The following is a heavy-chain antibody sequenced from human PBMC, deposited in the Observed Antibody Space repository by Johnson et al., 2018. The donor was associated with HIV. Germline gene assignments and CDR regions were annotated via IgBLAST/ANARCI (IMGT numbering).Heavy chain of an antibody. V-gene: IGHV3-30*04. D-gene: IGHD1-26*01. CDR1: GFTFSSYA. Sequence: QVQLVESGGGVVQPGRSLRLSCAASGFTFSSYAMHWVHQAPGKGLEWVAVMSYDGRRKYYADSVKGRFIISRDNSKSTLYLQMNALRLEDTALYYCAREGSGSPDGFDIWGQGTMVTVS. CDR3: AREGSGSPDGFDI. CDR2: MSYDGRRK. J-gene: IGHJ3*02.